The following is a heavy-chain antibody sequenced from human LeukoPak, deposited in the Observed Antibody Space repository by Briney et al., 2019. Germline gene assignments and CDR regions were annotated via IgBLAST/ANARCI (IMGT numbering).Heavy chain of an antibody. D-gene: IGHD1-26*01. CDR2: VSTSGGTT. CDR1: GLAFRSYG. J-gene: IGHJ6*03. CDR3: ARSSRRVGASTPDYYYFYMDV. V-gene: IGHV3-23*01. Sequence: TGGSLILSGVGSGLAFRSYGLSRVSQAAGKGLEWVSSVSTSGGTTYSADSVKGRFTISRDTSKNPLYLQMHSLRAEDTAVFYCARSSRRVGASTPDYYYFYMDVWGKGTTVTVSS.